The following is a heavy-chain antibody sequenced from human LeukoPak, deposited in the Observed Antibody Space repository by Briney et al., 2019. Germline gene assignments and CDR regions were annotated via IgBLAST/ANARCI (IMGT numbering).Heavy chain of an antibody. CDR1: GYTFTSYD. Sequence: PGASVKVSCKASGYTFTSYDINWVRQATGQGLEWMGWMNPNSGNTGYAQKFQGRVTITRNTSISTAYMELSSLRSEDTAVYYCARAQSRGYYYYMDVWGKGTTVTVSS. V-gene: IGHV1-8*03. J-gene: IGHJ6*03. CDR3: ARAQSRGYYYYMDV. CDR2: MNPNSGNT.